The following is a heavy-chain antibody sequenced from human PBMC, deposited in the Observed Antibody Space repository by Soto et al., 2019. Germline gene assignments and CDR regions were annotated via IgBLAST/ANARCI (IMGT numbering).Heavy chain of an antibody. V-gene: IGHV3-23*05. CDR3: AKGGYNYGFLFDC. D-gene: IGHD5-18*01. Sequence: GGSLRLTCAASGFTFSTYAMSWVRQAPGKGLEWVSTIDNSGGITYYADSVKGRFTISRDNSKNTLYLQMNSLRAEDTAVYYCAKGGYNYGFLFDCWGQGTLVTVSS. CDR2: IDNSGGIT. CDR1: GFTFSTYA. J-gene: IGHJ4*02.